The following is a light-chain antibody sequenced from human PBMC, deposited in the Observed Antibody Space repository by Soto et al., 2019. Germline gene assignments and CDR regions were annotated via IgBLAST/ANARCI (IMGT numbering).Light chain of an antibody. CDR3: QQRGNWPRT. CDR1: QSVATN. V-gene: IGKV3-11*01. J-gene: IGKJ1*01. CDR2: DAS. Sequence: EIVITQSPATLSVSPGERATLSCRASQSVATNLAWYQQKPGQAPRLLIHDASNRAAGIPARFSGSGFGTDFTLTISSLEPEDFAVYYCQQRGNWPRTFGQGTKVDIK.